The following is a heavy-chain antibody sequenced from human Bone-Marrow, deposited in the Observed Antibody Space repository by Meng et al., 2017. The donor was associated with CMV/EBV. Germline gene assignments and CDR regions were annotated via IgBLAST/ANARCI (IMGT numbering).Heavy chain of an antibody. CDR3: AKFGWGSGSYLVEATPY. Sequence: GGSLRLSCAASGFTFSSYGIHWVRQAPGKGLEWVALIWYDGSKKYYADSVQGRFTISRDNSKNTLYLQMNSLRAEDTAVYYCAKFGWGSGSYLVEATPYWGQGTLVTISS. V-gene: IGHV3-30*02. D-gene: IGHD1-26*01. CDR2: IWYDGSKK. CDR1: GFTFSSYG. J-gene: IGHJ4*02.